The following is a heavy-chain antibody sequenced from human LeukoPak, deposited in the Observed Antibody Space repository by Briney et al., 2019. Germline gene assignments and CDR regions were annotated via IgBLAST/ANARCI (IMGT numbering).Heavy chain of an antibody. V-gene: IGHV5-51*01. CDR1: GYSFTTYW. CDR2: IYPGDSDT. J-gene: IGHJ1*01. D-gene: IGHD6-13*01. CDR3: ARGFGSTWLEY. Sequence: GESLKISCEASGYSFTTYWIGWVRQMPGKGLEWMGIIYPGDSDTRYSPSFQGQVTISADKSLTTAYLQWSSLKASDTAMYYCARGFGSTWLEYWGQGTLVTVSS.